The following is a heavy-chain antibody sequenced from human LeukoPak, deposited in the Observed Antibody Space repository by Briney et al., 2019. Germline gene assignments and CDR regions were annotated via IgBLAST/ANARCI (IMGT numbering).Heavy chain of an antibody. CDR3: AKDALSGWYGYSDY. Sequence: GGSLRSPSLSSGFTSMICTRAGDPHAQGKGLKWVSSISGSGSSTYYADCVKGRFTISRDKSKNTLFLQMNSLRAEDTAVYHCAKDALSGWYGYSDYWGQGTLVTVSS. D-gene: IGHD6-19*01. CDR2: ISGSGSST. V-gene: IGHV3-23*01. CDR1: GFTSMICT. J-gene: IGHJ4*02.